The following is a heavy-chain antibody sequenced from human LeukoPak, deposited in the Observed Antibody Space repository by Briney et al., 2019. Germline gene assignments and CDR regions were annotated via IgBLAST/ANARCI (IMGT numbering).Heavy chain of an antibody. Sequence: GGSLRLSCAASGFTFSDHAMSWVRQAPAKGLKWVSSINGNGGGSYYIDSVKGRFTVSRDNSENALYLQMNNLRTEDTAVYFCARKAQYNGHYPLDYWGQGTLVTVSS. CDR1: GFTFSDHA. CDR2: INGNGGGS. CDR3: ARKAQYNGHYPLDY. V-gene: IGHV3-23*01. J-gene: IGHJ4*02. D-gene: IGHD1-7*01.